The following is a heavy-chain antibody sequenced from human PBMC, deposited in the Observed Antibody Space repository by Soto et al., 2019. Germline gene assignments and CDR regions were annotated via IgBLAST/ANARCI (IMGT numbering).Heavy chain of an antibody. CDR3: ARGLAAGDY. Sequence: ASVKPSCKASGYTFTNNYIHWVRQAPGQGLEWMAIINPSGGSTNYAQKFQGRVTLARDTFTNTVYMELSSLRSEDTAIYYCARGLAAGDYWGQGTLVTVSS. D-gene: IGHD6-13*01. V-gene: IGHV1-46*01. J-gene: IGHJ4*02. CDR2: INPSGGST. CDR1: GYTFTNNY.